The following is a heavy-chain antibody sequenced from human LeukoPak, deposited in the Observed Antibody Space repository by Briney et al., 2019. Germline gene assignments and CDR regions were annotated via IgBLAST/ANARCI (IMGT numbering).Heavy chain of an antibody. CDR1: GGSISSYY. D-gene: IGHD4-23*01. CDR3: ATTRGYGGNLRYFDY. Sequence: SETLSLTCTVSGGSISSYYWSWIRQPPGKGLEWIGYIYYSGSTNYNPSLKSRVTISVDTSKNQFSLKLSSVTAADTAVYYCATTRGYGGNLRYFDYWGQGTLVTVSS. V-gene: IGHV4-59*01. J-gene: IGHJ4*02. CDR2: IYYSGST.